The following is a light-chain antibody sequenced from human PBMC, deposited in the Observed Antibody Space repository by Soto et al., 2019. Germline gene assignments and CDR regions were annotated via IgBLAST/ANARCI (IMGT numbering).Light chain of an antibody. CDR2: GAS. CDR3: QQYHNWPPWT. Sequence: EIVLTQSPGTLSLSPGERATLSCRASQSVSGSFLAWYQQKPGQAPRLLIYGASTRATGIPARFTGGGSGTEFTLTISSLQSEDFAVYYCQQYHNWPPWTFGQGTKVDIK. J-gene: IGKJ1*01. CDR1: QSVSGS. V-gene: IGKV3-15*01.